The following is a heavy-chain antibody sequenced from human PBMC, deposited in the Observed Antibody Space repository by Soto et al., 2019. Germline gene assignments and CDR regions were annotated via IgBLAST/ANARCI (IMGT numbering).Heavy chain of an antibody. Sequence: PSETLSLTCAVSGGSINSSNWWSWVRQPPGKGLEWIGEIYHSGSTNYNPSLKSRVTISVDKSKNQFSLKLSSVTAADTAVYYCARDLDSSSWYLDYWGQGTLVTVSS. CDR2: IYHSGST. D-gene: IGHD6-13*01. J-gene: IGHJ4*02. CDR1: GGSINSSNW. CDR3: ARDLDSSSWYLDY. V-gene: IGHV4-4*02.